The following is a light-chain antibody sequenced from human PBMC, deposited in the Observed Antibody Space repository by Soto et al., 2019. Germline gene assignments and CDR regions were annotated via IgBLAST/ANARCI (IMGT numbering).Light chain of an antibody. CDR3: SSYTSSSTPYV. CDR2: EVS. Sequence: ALTQPASVSGSPGQSITISCTGTSSDVGGYNYVSWYQQHPGKAPKLMIYEVSNRPSGVSNRFSGSKSGNTASLTISGLQAEDEADYYCSSYTSSSTPYVFGTGTKPPS. J-gene: IGLJ1*01. V-gene: IGLV2-14*01. CDR1: SSDVGGYNY.